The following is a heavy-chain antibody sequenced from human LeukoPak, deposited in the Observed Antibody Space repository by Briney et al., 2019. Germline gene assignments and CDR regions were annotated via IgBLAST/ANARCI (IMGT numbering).Heavy chain of an antibody. CDR1: GFTFNTYS. J-gene: IGHJ5*02. V-gene: IGHV3-21*06. D-gene: IGHD6-19*01. Sequence: GGSLRLSCAASGFTFNTYSMNWVRQAPGKGLEWVSSISDNSNYIYYSDSVKGRFTISRDNAKNSLYLQMNSLRGEDTAVYYCARDGGVDRLGVAVTDGFDPWGQGTLVSVSS. CDR3: ARDGGVDRLGVAVTDGFDP. CDR2: ISDNSNYI.